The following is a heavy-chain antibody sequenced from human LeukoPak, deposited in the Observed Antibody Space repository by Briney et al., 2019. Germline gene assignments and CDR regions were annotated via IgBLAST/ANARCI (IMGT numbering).Heavy chain of an antibody. D-gene: IGHD6-13*01. Sequence: PGGSLRLSCAASGFTFSSYAMSWVRQAPGKGLEWVGRSRNKPNSYITEYAASVKGRFTISRDDSKNSLYLQMNSLKTEDTAVYYCARTLYSSTWYSGLGYWGQGTLVTVSS. CDR2: SRNKPNSYIT. V-gene: IGHV3-72*01. J-gene: IGHJ4*02. CDR3: ARTLYSSTWYSGLGY. CDR1: GFTFSSYA.